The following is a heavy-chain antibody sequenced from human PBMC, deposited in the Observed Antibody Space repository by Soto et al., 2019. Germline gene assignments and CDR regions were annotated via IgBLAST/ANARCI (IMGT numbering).Heavy chain of an antibody. J-gene: IGHJ6*02. D-gene: IGHD3-3*01. CDR3: ARDGADFWSGYYLLYYYGMDV. Sequence: GGSLRLSCAASGFTFSSYSMNWVRQAPGKGLEWVSSISSSSSYIYYADSVKGRFTISRDNAKNSLYLQMNSLRAEDTAVYYCARDGADFWSGYYLLYYYGMDVWGQGTTVTVSS. CDR1: GFTFSSYS. V-gene: IGHV3-21*01. CDR2: ISSSSSYI.